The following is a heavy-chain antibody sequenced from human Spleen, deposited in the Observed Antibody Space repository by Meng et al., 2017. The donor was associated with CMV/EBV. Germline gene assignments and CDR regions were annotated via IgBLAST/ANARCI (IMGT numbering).Heavy chain of an antibody. Sequence: GGSLRLSCAASGFTFSSYSMNWVRQAPGKGLEWVSSISSSSSYIYYADSVKGRFTVSRDNAKNSLFLQMNSLRAEDSAVYFCAREEYYYGMDVWGQGTTVTVSS. CDR1: GFTFSSYS. CDR3: AREEYYYGMDV. V-gene: IGHV3-21*01. CDR2: ISSSSSYI. J-gene: IGHJ6*02.